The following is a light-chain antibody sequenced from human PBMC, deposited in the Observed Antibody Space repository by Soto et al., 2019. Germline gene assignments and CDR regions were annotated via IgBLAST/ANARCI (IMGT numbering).Light chain of an antibody. V-gene: IGKV1-5*03. CDR2: KAS. CDR3: QQYNTFPPT. CDR1: QSISSW. J-gene: IGKJ4*01. Sequence: DIQMTQSPSTLSASVGDRVTITCRASQSISSWLAWYQQKPGKAPKLLIYKASSLESGVPSRFSGSGSGTEFTLTISSLQPDDFTTYYCQQYNTFPPTFGGGTKVEIK.